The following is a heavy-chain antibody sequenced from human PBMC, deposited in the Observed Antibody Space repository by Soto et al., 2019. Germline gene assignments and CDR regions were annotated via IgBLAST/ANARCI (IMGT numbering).Heavy chain of an antibody. D-gene: IGHD7-27*01. CDR3: AKEVSLGSTVDLGY. J-gene: IGHJ4*02. CDR1: GFTFGMYA. Sequence: PGGSLRLSCAASGFTFGMYAMTWVRQAPGKGLEWVSSIGGGGDDTYYADSVKGRFTISRDNSKSTLFLQMKSLRVEDTAIYYCAKEVSLGSTVDLGYWGQGALVTVSS. V-gene: IGHV3-23*01. CDR2: IGGGGDDT.